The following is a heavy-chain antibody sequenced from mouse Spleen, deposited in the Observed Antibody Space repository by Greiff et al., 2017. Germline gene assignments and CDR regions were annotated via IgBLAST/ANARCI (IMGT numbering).Heavy chain of an antibody. CDR1: GFNIKDDY. CDR2: IDPENGDT. J-gene: IGHJ3*01. Sequence: VQLKQSGAELVRPGASVKLSCTASGFNIKDDYMHWVKQRPEQGLEWIGWIDPENGDTEYASKFQGKATITADTSSNTAYLQLSSLTSEDTAVYYCTRRGLAYWGQGTLVTVSA. V-gene: IGHV14-4*01. CDR3: TRRGLAY.